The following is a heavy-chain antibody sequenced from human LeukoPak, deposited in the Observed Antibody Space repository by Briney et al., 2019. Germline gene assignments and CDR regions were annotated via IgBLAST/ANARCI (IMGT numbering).Heavy chain of an antibody. J-gene: IGHJ4*02. Sequence: PSETLSLTCTVSGDSINSYYWTWIRQPAGKGLEWIGRIYTSGSTNYNPSLKSRVTMSVDTSKNQFSLKLSSVTAADTAVYYCARRQYDYFDYWGQGTLVTVSS. CDR1: GDSINSYY. CDR3: ARRQYDYFDY. D-gene: IGHD2-2*01. CDR2: IYTSGST. V-gene: IGHV4-4*07.